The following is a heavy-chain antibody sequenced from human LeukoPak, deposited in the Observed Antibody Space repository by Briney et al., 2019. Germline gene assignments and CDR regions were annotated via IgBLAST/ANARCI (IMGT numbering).Heavy chain of an antibody. D-gene: IGHD2-21*01. Sequence: SETLSLTCTVSGGSISSGDYYWIWIRQPPGKGLEWIGYIYYSGSTYYNPSLKSRVTISVDTSKNQFSLKLSSVTAADTAVYYCARGLLDADAFDIWGQGTMVTVSS. CDR2: IYYSGST. V-gene: IGHV4-30-4*01. CDR3: ARGLLDADAFDI. CDR1: GGSISSGDYY. J-gene: IGHJ3*02.